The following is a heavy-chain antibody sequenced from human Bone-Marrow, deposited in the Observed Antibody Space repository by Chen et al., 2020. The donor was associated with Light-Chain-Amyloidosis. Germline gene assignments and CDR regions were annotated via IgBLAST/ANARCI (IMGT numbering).Heavy chain of an antibody. CDR1: GGTFSSYA. J-gene: IGHJ6*03. D-gene: IGHD3-10*01. V-gene: IGHV1-69*01. CDR3: ANTGGAVNPYFYYYYMDV. CDR2: IIPIFGTA. Sequence: QVQLVQSGAEVKKPGSSVKVSCKASGGTFSSYAISWLRQAPGQGLEWMGGIIPIFGTANYAQKFQGRVTITADESTSTAYMELTSLRSEDTAVYYCANTGGAVNPYFYYYYMDVWGRGTTVTVSS.